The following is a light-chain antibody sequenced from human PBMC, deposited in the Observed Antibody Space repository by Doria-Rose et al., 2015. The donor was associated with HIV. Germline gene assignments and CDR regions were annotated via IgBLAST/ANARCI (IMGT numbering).Light chain of an antibody. J-gene: IGKJ2*01. CDR2: ATS. CDR3: QQSYSIPYT. CDR1: QSISSY. Sequence: TQSPASLSTSVGDRVTITCRAVQSISSYLNWYQQKPGEAPKLLIYATSTLQSGVPSRFSGSGSGTDFTLTISSLQPEDFGTYHCQQSYSIPYTFGQGTELEIK. V-gene: IGKV1-39*01.